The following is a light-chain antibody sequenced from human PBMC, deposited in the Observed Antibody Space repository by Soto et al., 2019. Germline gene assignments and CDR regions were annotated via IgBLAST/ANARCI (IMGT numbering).Light chain of an antibody. CDR1: SSDVGRYTY. CDR2: DVY. V-gene: IGLV2-14*01. Sequence: QSVLTQPASVSGSPGQSITISCAGTSSDVGRYTYVSWYQQHPGKSPKLIIYDVYNRPSGVSNRFSGSKSGNTASLTISGLQAEDEADYYCTSYTSTSTPYVFGGGTKVTVL. CDR3: TSYTSTSTPYV. J-gene: IGLJ1*01.